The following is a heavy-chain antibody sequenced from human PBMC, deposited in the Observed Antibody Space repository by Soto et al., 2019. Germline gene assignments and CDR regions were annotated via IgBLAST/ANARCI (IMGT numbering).Heavy chain of an antibody. V-gene: IGHV1-8*01. D-gene: IGHD4-17*01. CDR3: ARDYGDYSGDY. Sequence: QVQLVQSGAEVKKPGDSVKVSCKASGYTFSSYDINWVRQATGQGLEWMGWMIPNSGKIGYAQKFQGRLTMTRNTSISTAYMELSSLRSEDTAVYYCARDYGDYSGDYWGQGTLVTVSS. CDR2: MIPNSGKI. CDR1: GYTFSSYD. J-gene: IGHJ4*02.